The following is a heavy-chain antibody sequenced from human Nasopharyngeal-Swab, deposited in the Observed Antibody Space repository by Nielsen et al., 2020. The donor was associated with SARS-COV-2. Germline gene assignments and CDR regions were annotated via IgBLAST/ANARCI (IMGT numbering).Heavy chain of an antibody. J-gene: IGHJ4*02. D-gene: IGHD2-15*01. V-gene: IGHV3-23*01. CDR2: VSGSGGTT. CDR3: AKDRYCSGGARYFSGFDY. Sequence: VRQAPGKGLEWVSGVSGSGGTTKYADSVKGRFTISRDNSKNKLYLQMHSLRVEDTAVYYCAKDRYCSGGARYFSGFDYWGLGTLVTVSS.